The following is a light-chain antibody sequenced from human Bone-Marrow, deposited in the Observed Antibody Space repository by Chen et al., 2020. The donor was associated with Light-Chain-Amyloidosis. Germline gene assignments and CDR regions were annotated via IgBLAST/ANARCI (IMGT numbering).Light chain of an antibody. CDR2: DDS. Sequence: SYLLTQPSSVSVAPGQTATIARGGNNIGSTSVHWYQQTQGHAPLLVVYDDSDRPSGIPERLSGSNSGNTATMTISRVEAGDEADYYCQVWDRSSDRPVFGGGTKLTVL. CDR3: QVWDRSSDRPV. J-gene: IGLJ3*02. CDR1: NIGSTS. V-gene: IGLV3-21*02.